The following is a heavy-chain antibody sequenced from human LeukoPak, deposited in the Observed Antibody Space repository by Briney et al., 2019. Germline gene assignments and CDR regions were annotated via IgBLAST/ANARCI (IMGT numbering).Heavy chain of an antibody. Sequence: PSQTLSLTCTVSGGSINNYYWSWIRQPPGKGLEWIGFIYYSGSTFYNPSLKSRVTISVDTSKNQFSLKLTSVSAADTAVYYCARAPLYGGHADWFDPWGQGTLVTVSS. CDR1: GGSINNYY. J-gene: IGHJ5*02. CDR3: ARAPLYGGHADWFDP. CDR2: IYYSGST. D-gene: IGHD4-23*01. V-gene: IGHV4-59*12.